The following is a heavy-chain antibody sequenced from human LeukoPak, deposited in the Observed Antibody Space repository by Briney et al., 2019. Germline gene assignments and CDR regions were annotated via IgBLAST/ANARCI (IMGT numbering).Heavy chain of an antibody. D-gene: IGHD2-2*02. CDR1: GGSISSGDYY. V-gene: IGHV4-30-4*08. CDR2: IYYSGST. Sequence: PSETLSLTCTVSGGSISSGDYYWSWIRQPPGKGLEWIGYIYYSGSTYYNPSLKSRVTISVDTSKNQFSLKLSSVTAADTAVYYCARGYCSSTSCYIYYFHYWGQGTLVTVSS. CDR3: ARGYCSSTSCYIYYFHY. J-gene: IGHJ4*02.